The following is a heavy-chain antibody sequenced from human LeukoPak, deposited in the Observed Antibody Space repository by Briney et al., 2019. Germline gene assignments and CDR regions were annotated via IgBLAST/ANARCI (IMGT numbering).Heavy chain of an antibody. D-gene: IGHD3-3*01. CDR3: ARANYYDFWSGYEGYYYYYMDV. CDR2: INHSGST. V-gene: IGHV4-34*01. CDR1: GGSFSGYY. Sequence: SETLSLTCAVYGGSFSGYYWSWIRQPPGKGLEGIGEINHSGSTNYNPSLKSRVTISVDTSKNQFSLKLSSVTAADTAVYYCARANYYDFWSGYEGYYYYYMDVWGKGTTVTVSS. J-gene: IGHJ6*03.